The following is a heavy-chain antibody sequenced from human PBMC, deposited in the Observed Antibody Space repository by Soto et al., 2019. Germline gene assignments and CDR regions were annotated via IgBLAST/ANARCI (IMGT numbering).Heavy chain of an antibody. CDR3: AKYRRTDAEGYRLDF. CDR2: VYYTGSTST. D-gene: IGHD5-12*01. J-gene: IGHJ4*02. CDR1: GASINNYY. V-gene: IGHV4-59*01. Sequence: SETLSLTCSVSGASINNYYWSWIRQPPGKGLEWIGFVYYTGSTSTKYNPSLQSRVAMTVDSSKNQFSLKLTSMTAADTAIYYCAKYRRTDAEGYRLDFWGPGTLVTVSS.